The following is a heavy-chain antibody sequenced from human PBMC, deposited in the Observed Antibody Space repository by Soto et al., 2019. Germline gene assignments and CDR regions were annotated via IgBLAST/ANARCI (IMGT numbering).Heavy chain of an antibody. D-gene: IGHD2-15*01. Sequence: ASVKVSCKASGYTFTSYPIHWVRQAPGQRLERMGWINTGNGYTKYSQKFQARVTITRDTSASTSYMQLSRLRSEDTAVYYCARDRGGYCSGGSCSEAWFDPWGQGTLVTVSS. CDR3: ARDRGGYCSGGSCSEAWFDP. J-gene: IGHJ5*02. CDR1: GYTFTSYP. CDR2: INTGNGYT. V-gene: IGHV1-3*04.